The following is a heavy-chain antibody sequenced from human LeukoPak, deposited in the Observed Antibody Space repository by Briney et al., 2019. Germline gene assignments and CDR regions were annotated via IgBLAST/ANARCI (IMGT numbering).Heavy chain of an antibody. CDR3: ARSGGGSWIQLWLDY. Sequence: GGSLRLSCAASGFTFSSHWMHWVRQAPGKGLVWVSRINSDGSSISYADSVKGRFTISRDNSKNTLYLQMNSLRAEDTAVYYCARSGGGSWIQLWLDYWGQGTLVTVSS. CDR2: INSDGSSI. CDR1: GFTFSSHW. D-gene: IGHD5-18*01. V-gene: IGHV3-74*01. J-gene: IGHJ4*02.